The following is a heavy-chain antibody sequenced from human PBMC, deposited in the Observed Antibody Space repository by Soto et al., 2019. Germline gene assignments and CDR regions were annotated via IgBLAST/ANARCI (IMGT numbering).Heavy chain of an antibody. Sequence: GGSLRLSCAASGFTFSSYGMHWVRQAPGKGLEWVGVILYDGSNKYYADSVKGRFTNSRENSKNTLYLQMNSLRAEDTAVYYCAKADGSSSDGMDVWGQGTTVTVSS. D-gene: IGHD6-6*01. V-gene: IGHV3-30*18. CDR2: ILYDGSNK. CDR1: GFTFSSYG. J-gene: IGHJ6*02. CDR3: AKADGSSSDGMDV.